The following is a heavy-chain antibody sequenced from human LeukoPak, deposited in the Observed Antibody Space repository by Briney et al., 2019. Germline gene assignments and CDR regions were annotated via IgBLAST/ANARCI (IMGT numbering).Heavy chain of an antibody. Sequence: GGSLRLSCAASGFTFSSYAMSWARQAPGKGLEWVSAISGSGGSTYYADSVKGRFTISRDNAKNSLYLQMNSLRAEDTAVYYCARLTVVATIKNYYYGMDVWGQGTTVTVSS. J-gene: IGHJ6*02. CDR2: ISGSGGST. V-gene: IGHV3-23*01. CDR3: ARLTVVATIKNYYYGMDV. CDR1: GFTFSSYA. D-gene: IGHD5-12*01.